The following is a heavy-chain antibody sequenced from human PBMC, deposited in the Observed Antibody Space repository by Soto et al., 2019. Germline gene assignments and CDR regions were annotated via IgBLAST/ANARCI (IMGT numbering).Heavy chain of an antibody. CDR3: ATGIVATPPHYYGMDV. D-gene: IGHD5-12*01. CDR1: GYTFTSYG. Sequence: ASVKVSCKASGYTFTSYGISWVRQAPGKGLEWMGGFDPEDGETIYAQKFQGRVTMTEDTSTDTAYMELSSLRSEDTAVYYCATGIVATPPHYYGMDVWGQGTTVTVSS. CDR2: FDPEDGET. V-gene: IGHV1-24*01. J-gene: IGHJ6*02.